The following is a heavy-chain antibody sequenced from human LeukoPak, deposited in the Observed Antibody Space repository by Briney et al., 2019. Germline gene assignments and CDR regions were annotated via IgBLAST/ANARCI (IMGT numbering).Heavy chain of an antibody. CDR1: GFTFSSYW. D-gene: IGHD6-13*01. CDR3: ARGGRTGQLEYYYYMDV. Sequence: GGSLRLSCAASGFTFSSYWMSWVRQAPGKGLEWVANIKQDGSEKYYVDSVKGRFTISRDNAKNSLYLQMNSLRAEDTAVYYCARGGRTGQLEYYYYMDVWGKGTTVTVSS. CDR2: IKQDGSEK. V-gene: IGHV3-7*01. J-gene: IGHJ6*03.